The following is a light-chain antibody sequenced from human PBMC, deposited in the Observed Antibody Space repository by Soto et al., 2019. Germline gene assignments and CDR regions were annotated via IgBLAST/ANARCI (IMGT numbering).Light chain of an antibody. J-gene: IGLJ2*01. CDR1: SSDVGSYNR. CDR3: SLYTSGSLVV. V-gene: IGLV2-18*01. Sequence: QSVLTQPPSVSGSPGQSVTISCTGTSSDVGSYNRVSWYQQPPGTAPKLVIYEVSHRPSGVPDRFSGSKSGNTASLTISGLQAEDEADYYCSLYTSGSLVVFGGGTKLTVL. CDR2: EVS.